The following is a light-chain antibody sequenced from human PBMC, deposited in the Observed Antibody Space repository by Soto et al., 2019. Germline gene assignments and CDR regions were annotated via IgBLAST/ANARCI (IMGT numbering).Light chain of an antibody. CDR1: NIGSKS. J-gene: IGLJ2*01. Sequence: SYELTQPPSVSVAPGKTARITCGGNNIGSKSVHWYQQKPGQAPVLVIYYDSDRPSGIPERFSGSNSGNTATLTINRVEAGDEADYYCQVWDSSSDHPGEVFGGGTKLTVL. CDR3: QVWDSSSDHPGEV. CDR2: YDS. V-gene: IGLV3-21*04.